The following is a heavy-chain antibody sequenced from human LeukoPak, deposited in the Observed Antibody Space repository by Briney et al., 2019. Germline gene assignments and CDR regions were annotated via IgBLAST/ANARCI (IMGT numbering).Heavy chain of an antibody. V-gene: IGHV3-74*01. J-gene: IGHJ4*02. CDR1: GFTFSTHW. CDR2: ISSDGRSR. D-gene: IGHD2-15*01. CDR3: AREKGGWSDY. Sequence: GGSLRLSRAASGFTFSTHWMHWVRQAPGKGLVWVSGISSDGRSRIYADFVRGRFTISRDNAKDTLYLQMYSLRAEDTAVYYCAREKGGWSDYWGQGTLVTVSP.